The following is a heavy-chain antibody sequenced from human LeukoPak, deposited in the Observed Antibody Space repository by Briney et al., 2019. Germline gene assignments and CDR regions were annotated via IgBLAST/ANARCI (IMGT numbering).Heavy chain of an antibody. CDR3: ARCGYDLSRYYYYMDV. J-gene: IGHJ6*03. Sequence: SSETLSLTCTVSGYSISSGYYWGWIRQPPGKGLEWIGSIYHSGSTYYNPSLKSRVTISVDTSKNQFSLKLSSVTAADTAVYYCARCGYDLSRYYYYMDVWGKGTTVTVSS. V-gene: IGHV4-38-2*02. CDR2: IYHSGST. CDR1: GYSISSGYY. D-gene: IGHD5-12*01.